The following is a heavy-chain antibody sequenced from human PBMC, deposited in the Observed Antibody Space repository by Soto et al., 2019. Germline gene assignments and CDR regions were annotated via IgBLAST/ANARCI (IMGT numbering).Heavy chain of an antibody. CDR3: SRARVCVGEASDDYYCDYGMDV. CDR1: GGSISSYY. V-gene: IGHV4-59*01. CDR2: IYYSGST. Sequence: SETLSLTCTVSGGSISSYYWSWIRQPPGKGLEWIGYIYYSGSTNYNPSLKSRVTISVDTSKNQFSLKLSSVTAADTAVYYCSRARVCVGEASDDYYCDYGMDVWGKGTTVTVSS. D-gene: IGHD3-16*01. J-gene: IGHJ6*04.